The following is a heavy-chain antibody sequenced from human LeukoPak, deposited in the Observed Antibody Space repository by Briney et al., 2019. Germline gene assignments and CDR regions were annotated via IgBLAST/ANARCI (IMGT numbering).Heavy chain of an antibody. CDR3: ARVKRRGAAAGNPPIDY. CDR2: MNPNSGNT. CDR1: GYSFSNYD. Sequence: ASVKVSCKPSGYSFSNYDINWVRLRQATGQGPEWMGWMNPNSGNTGYAQKFQGRVTMTRNTSISTAYMELSSLRSEDTAVYYCARVKRRGAAAGNPPIDYWGQGALVTVSS. V-gene: IGHV1-8*01. J-gene: IGHJ4*02. D-gene: IGHD6-13*01.